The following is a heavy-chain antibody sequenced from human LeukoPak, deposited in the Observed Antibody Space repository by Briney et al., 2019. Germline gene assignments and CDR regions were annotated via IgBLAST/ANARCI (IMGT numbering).Heavy chain of an antibody. J-gene: IGHJ4*02. Sequence: SETLSLTCTLSGGSISSNYWSWLRQPPGQGLEWIGYIYYSGSTHYNPSLKSRVTISVDTSKNQFSLKLSSVTAADTAVYYCAQIRPSTYYDSSGSFDYWGQGTLVSVSS. V-gene: IGHV4-59*08. CDR1: GGSISSNY. CDR2: IYYSGST. D-gene: IGHD3-22*01. CDR3: AQIRPSTYYDSSGSFDY.